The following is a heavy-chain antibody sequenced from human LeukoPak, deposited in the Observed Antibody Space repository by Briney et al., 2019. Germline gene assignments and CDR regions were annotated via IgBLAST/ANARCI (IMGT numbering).Heavy chain of an antibody. V-gene: IGHV1-2*02. J-gene: IGHJ3*02. D-gene: IGHD2-15*01. CDR3: ARIRGGRIRDAFDI. Sequence: ASVKVSCKASGYTFTGYYMHWVRQAPGQGLEWVGWINPNSGGTNYAQKFQGRVTMTRDTSISTAYMELSRLRSDDTAVYYCARIRGGRIRDAFDIWGQGTMVTVSS. CDR1: GYTFTGYY. CDR2: INPNSGGT.